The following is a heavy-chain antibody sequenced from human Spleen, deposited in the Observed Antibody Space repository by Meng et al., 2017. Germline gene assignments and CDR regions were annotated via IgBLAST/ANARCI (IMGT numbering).Heavy chain of an antibody. V-gene: IGHV3-23*01. Sequence: GESLKISCTASGFSFSSYSFSWVRQAPGKGLEWVSGISGGGRNTYYADSVKGRLTISRDNSKNTLFLQMNSLRPEDTAVYYCARTRQPLSTMVTPDHWGQGTLVTVSS. D-gene: IGHD4-23*01. CDR1: GFSFSSYS. CDR3: ARTRQPLSTMVTPDH. CDR2: ISGGGRNT. J-gene: IGHJ4*02.